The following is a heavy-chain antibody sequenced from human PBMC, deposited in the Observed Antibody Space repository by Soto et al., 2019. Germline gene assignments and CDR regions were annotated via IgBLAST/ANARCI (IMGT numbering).Heavy chain of an antibody. J-gene: IGHJ4*02. V-gene: IGHV3-23*01. CDR2: ISGSGGST. Sequence: EVQLLKSGGGLVESGGSLILSCAASGFTFSSYAMSWVRQAPGKGLEWVSAISGSGGSTYYADSVKGRFTISRDNSNNTLYLQMNSLRAEDTAVYYCAKDRGYSYGWDYFDYWGQGTLVTVSS. CDR3: AKDRGYSYGWDYFDY. D-gene: IGHD5-18*01. CDR1: GFTFSSYA.